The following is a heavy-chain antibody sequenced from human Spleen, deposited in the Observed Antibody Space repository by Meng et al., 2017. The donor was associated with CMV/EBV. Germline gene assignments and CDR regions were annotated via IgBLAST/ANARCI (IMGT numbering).Heavy chain of an antibody. V-gene: IGHV4-39*07. CDR1: GGSIGSSSYY. CDR2: IYYSGST. Sequence: SETLSLTCTVSGGSIGSSSYYWGWIRQPPGKGLEWIGSIYYSGSTYSNPSLKSRVTISLDSSKNQFSLKLSSVTAADTAVYYCALCSSPHHYYYGMDVWGQGTTVTVSS. J-gene: IGHJ6*02. D-gene: IGHD6-6*01. CDR3: ALCSSPHHYYYGMDV.